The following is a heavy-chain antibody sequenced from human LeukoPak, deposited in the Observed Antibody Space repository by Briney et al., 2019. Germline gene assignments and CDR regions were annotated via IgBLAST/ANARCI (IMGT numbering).Heavy chain of an antibody. Sequence: GGSLRLSCAASGFTFSSYSMNWVRQAPGKGLEWVSSINSSSSYKYYADSVKRRFIIARANAKNSLYLQMNSLRAEDTAVYYCTRGIAAAGIYWGQGTLVTVSS. D-gene: IGHD6-13*01. CDR3: TRGIAAAGIY. CDR1: GFTFSSYS. V-gene: IGHV3-21*01. CDR2: INSSSSYK. J-gene: IGHJ4*02.